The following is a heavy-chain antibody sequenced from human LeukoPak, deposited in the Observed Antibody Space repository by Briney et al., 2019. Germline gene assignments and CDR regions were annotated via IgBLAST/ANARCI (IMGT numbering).Heavy chain of an antibody. J-gene: IGHJ6*03. CDR1: GGSFSGYY. V-gene: IGHV4-34*01. CDR3: ASHIAAAGTRYYYYYYMDV. Sequence: SETLSLTCAVYGGSFSGYYWSWIRQPPGKGLEWIGEINHSGSTNYNPSLKSRVTISIDTSKNQFSLKLSSVTAADTAVYYCASHIAAAGTRYYYYYYMDVWGKGTTVTVSS. D-gene: IGHD6-13*01. CDR2: INHSGST.